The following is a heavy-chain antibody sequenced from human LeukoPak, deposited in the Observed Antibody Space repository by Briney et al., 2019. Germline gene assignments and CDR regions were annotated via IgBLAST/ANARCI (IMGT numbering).Heavy chain of an antibody. J-gene: IGHJ4*02. Sequence: GGSLRLSCAASGFTFTNYAMNWVRQAPGKGLEWVSTSGSGGSPFYADSVKGRFTISRDNSRNTLYLQMSSLRVEDTAVYYCAKGSSGWYPGFDYWGQGILVTVSS. D-gene: IGHD6-19*01. CDR2: SGSGGSP. V-gene: IGHV3-23*01. CDR1: GFTFTNYA. CDR3: AKGSSGWYPGFDY.